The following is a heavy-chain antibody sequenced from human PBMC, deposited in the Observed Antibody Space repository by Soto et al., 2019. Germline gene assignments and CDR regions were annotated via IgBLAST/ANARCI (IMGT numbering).Heavy chain of an antibody. CDR3: VNWNDEDVD. Sequence: EVVLLESGGGLAQPGGSVRLSCVASGFTFSKYAMNWVRQAPGKGLEWVATISGTAVSTDYADSVKGRFTISRDNSKNTVSLQMDNLRVEDTATYFCVNWNDEDVDWGQGTLVAVSS. CDR2: ISGTAVST. D-gene: IGHD1-1*01. J-gene: IGHJ4*01. V-gene: IGHV3-23*01. CDR1: GFTFSKYA.